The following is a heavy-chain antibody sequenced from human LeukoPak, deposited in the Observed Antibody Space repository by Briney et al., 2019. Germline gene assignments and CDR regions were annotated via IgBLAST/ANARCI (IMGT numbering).Heavy chain of an antibody. CDR3: ARINIHYYYMDV. CDR1: GGSISSSSYY. D-gene: IGHD2/OR15-2a*01. V-gene: IGHV4-39*07. CDR2: IYCSGST. J-gene: IGHJ6*03. Sequence: SETLSLACTVSGGSISSSSYYWGWIRQPPGKGLEWIGSIYCSGSTYYNPSLKSRVTISVDTSKNQCSLKLSSVTAADTAVYYCARINIHYYYMDVWGKGTTVTVSS.